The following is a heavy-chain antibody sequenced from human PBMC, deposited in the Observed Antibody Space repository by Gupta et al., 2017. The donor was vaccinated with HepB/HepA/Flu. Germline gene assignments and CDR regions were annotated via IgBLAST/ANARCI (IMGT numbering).Heavy chain of an antibody. J-gene: IGHJ4*02. V-gene: IGHV1-18*01. Sequence: QVQLVQSGAEVKKPGASVKVSCKASGYTFTSYGISWVRQAPGQGLEWMGWISAYNGNTNYAQKLQGRVTMTTDTSTSTAYMELRILRSDDTAVYYCARVVAQRWAQGTGDYWGQGTLVTVSS. CDR1: GYTFTSYG. D-gene: IGHD6-25*01. CDR2: ISAYNGNT. CDR3: ARVVAQRWAQGTGDY.